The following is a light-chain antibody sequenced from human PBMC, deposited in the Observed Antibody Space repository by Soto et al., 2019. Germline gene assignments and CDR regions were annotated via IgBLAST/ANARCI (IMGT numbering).Light chain of an antibody. CDR1: SSDVGAYNY. Sequence: QSALTQPASVSGSPGQSITISCTGSSSDVGAYNYVSWYQQFPGKAPKLIIYEVNDRPSGVSNRFSGSKSGNTASLTISGLQTEDEADYYCCSYRSDNTWVFGGGTQLTVL. J-gene: IGLJ3*02. CDR3: CSYRSDNTWV. V-gene: IGLV2-14*01. CDR2: EVN.